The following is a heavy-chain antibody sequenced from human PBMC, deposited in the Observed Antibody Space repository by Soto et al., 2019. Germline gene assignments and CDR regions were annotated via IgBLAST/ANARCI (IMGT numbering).Heavy chain of an antibody. V-gene: IGHV4-59*01. CDR2: IYYSGST. Sequence: SETLSLTCTVSGGSISSYYWSWIRQPPGKGLEWIGYIYYSGSTNYNPSLKSRVTISVDTSKNQFSLKLSSVTAADTAVYYCARTVAGPDYWGQGTLVTV. CDR1: GGSISSYY. CDR3: ARTVAGPDY. J-gene: IGHJ4*02. D-gene: IGHD6-19*01.